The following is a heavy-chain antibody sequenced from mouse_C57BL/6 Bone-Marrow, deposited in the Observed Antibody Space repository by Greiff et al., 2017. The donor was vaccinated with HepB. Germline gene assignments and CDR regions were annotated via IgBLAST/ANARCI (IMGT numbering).Heavy chain of an antibody. CDR2: IYPSDSET. V-gene: IGHV1-61*01. CDR1: GYTFTSYW. Sequence: QVQLKQPGAELVRPGSSVKLSCKASGYTFTSYWMDWVKQRPGQGLEWIGNIYPSDSETHYNQKFKDKATLTVDKSSSTAYMQLSSLTSEDSAVYYCARSTPGDYGDWGKGTTLTVSS. D-gene: IGHD1-1*02. CDR3: ARSTPGDYGD. J-gene: IGHJ2*01.